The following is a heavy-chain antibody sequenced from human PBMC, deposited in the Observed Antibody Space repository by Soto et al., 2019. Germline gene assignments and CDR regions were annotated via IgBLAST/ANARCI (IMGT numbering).Heavy chain of an antibody. V-gene: IGHV4-34*01. CDR3: PRAKFESTGWHQFDN. D-gene: IGHD6-19*01. J-gene: IGHJ4*02. CDR2: VSHSGNT. Sequence: SETLSLTCTVYGGSFSGHFWSWVRQPPGKGLEWIGEVSHSGNTKYYPSLKSRVTISVDSSKNQISLKLTSATAADTAVYYCPRAKFESTGWHQFDNWGQGTLVTVSS. CDR1: GGSFSGHF.